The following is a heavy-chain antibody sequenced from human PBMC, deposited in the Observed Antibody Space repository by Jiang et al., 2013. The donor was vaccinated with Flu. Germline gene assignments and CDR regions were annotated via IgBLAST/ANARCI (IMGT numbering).Heavy chain of an antibody. J-gene: IGHJ4*02. CDR3: ASQDIHY. V-gene: IGHV6-1*01. CDR1: GDSVSSNSGA. Sequence: QTLSLTCAISGDSVSSNSGAWSWIRQSPSRGLEWLGRTYYRSKWYNGYAVSVKSRITIKPDTSKNQFSLQLNSVTPEDTAVYYCASQDIHYWGQGTLVTVSS. CDR2: TYYRSKWYN.